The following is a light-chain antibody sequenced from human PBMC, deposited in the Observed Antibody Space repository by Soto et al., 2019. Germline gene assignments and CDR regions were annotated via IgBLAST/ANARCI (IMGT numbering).Light chain of an antibody. CDR2: GAS. Sequence: EIVMTQSPATLSASPGERATLSCRASQSVSSNLAWYQQKPGQAPRLLIYGASTRATGIPARFSGSGSGTEFTLTISILQSEDFTVYYCQQYNNWPMYTFGQGTKLEIK. CDR1: QSVSSN. V-gene: IGKV3-15*01. CDR3: QQYNNWPMYT. J-gene: IGKJ2*01.